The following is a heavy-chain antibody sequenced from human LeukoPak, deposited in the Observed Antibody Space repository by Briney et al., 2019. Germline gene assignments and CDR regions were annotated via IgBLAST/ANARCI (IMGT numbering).Heavy chain of an antibody. CDR3: ARTKLERVTAIDDY. CDR2: INPNSGGT. V-gene: IGHV1-2*02. J-gene: IGHJ4*02. Sequence: VKVSCKASGYTFTGYYMHWVRQAPGQGLEWMGWINPNSGGTNYAQKFQGRVTMTRDTSISTAYMELSRLRSDDTAVYYCARTKLERVTAIDDYWGQGTLVTVSS. D-gene: IGHD2-21*02. CDR1: GYTFTGYY.